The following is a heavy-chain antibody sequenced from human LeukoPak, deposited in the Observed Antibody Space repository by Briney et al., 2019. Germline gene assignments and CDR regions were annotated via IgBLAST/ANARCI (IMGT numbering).Heavy chain of an antibody. Sequence: SETLSLTCTVSGGSINSFSWGWIRQSPGKGLEWIASLSYSGYTNYNPSLKSRVTISVDTSKNHFSLRLSSVTAADTAVYYCARHGGETIVATILHAFDIWGQGTMVTVSS. CDR1: GGSINSFS. J-gene: IGHJ3*02. D-gene: IGHD5-12*01. V-gene: IGHV4-59*08. CDR2: LSYSGYT. CDR3: ARHGGETIVATILHAFDI.